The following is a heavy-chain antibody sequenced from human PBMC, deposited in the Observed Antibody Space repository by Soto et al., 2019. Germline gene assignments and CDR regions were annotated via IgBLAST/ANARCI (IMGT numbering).Heavy chain of an antibody. V-gene: IGHV1-18*01. CDR2: ISAYNGNT. D-gene: IGHD5-12*01. Sequence: ASVKVSCKASGYTFTSYGISWVRQAPGQGLEWMGWISAYNGNTNYAQKLQGRVTMTTDTSTSTAYMELRSLRSDDTAVYYCARGTLRMVATNYFDYWGQGNLVTVSS. CDR3: ARGTLRMVATNYFDY. CDR1: GYTFTSYG. J-gene: IGHJ4*02.